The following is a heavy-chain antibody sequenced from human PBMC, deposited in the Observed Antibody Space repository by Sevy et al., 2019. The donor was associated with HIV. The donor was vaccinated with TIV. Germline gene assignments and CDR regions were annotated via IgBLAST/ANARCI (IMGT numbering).Heavy chain of an antibody. CDR2: MSGGGGTT. V-gene: IGHV3-23*01. Sequence: GGSLRLSCAASGFTFSSYAMTWVRQAPGKGLEWVSSMSGGGGTTFYADSVKGRFTISRANSKNTLYLQMNILRAEDTAVYYCAKDRVDIVTTRVFDYWGQGTLVTVSS. CDR1: GFTFSSYA. J-gene: IGHJ4*02. CDR3: AKDRVDIVTTRVFDY. D-gene: IGHD5-12*01.